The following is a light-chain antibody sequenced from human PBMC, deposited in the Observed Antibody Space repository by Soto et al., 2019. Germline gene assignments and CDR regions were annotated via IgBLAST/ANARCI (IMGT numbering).Light chain of an antibody. CDR2: DVS. V-gene: IGLV2-14*01. CDR1: SSDVGGYNY. CDR3: SSYTSSSTYV. J-gene: IGLJ1*01. Sequence: QSLLTQPASVSGSPGQSITSSCTGASSDVGGYNYVSWYQQHPGKAPKLMIYDVSNRPSGVSNRFSGSKSGSTASLTISGLQAEDEADYYCSSYTSSSTYVFGTGTKVTVL.